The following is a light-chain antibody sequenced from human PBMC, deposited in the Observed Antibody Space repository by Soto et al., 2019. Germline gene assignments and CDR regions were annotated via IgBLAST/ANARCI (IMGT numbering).Light chain of an antibody. Sequence: DIQMTQSPSTLSASVGDRVTITCRASQSIGSWLAWYQQKPGRAPKLLIYDVSSLESGVPSRFSGSGSGTEFTLTISSLQPDDFATYYCQQYNSYSWTFGQGTKAEIK. CDR3: QQYNSYSWT. CDR2: DVS. V-gene: IGKV1-5*01. CDR1: QSIGSW. J-gene: IGKJ1*01.